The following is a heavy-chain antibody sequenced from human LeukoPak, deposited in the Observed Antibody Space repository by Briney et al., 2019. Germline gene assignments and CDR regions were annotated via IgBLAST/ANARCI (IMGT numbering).Heavy chain of an antibody. J-gene: IGHJ4*02. V-gene: IGHV4-34*01. CDR2: VNHSGRT. Sequence: SETLSLTCAVYGGSFSDYWWTWIRQSPGKGLEWIGEVNHSGRTNYNPSLKSRVSISVDRSKKQFSLKLTSATAADTALYYCAMRFGRLEAGGAPFDSWAREPWSPSPQ. CDR3: AMRFGRLEAGGAPFDS. CDR1: GGSFSDYW. D-gene: IGHD6-13*01.